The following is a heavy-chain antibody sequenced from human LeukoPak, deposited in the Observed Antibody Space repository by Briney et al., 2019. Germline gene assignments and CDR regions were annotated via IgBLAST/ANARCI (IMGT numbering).Heavy chain of an antibody. D-gene: IGHD1-26*01. CDR1: GFTFSSYG. CDR2: ISYDEDNI. V-gene: IGHV3-30*03. J-gene: IGHJ4*02. CDR3: EASWHY. Sequence: PGRSLRLSCAASGFTFSSYGMHWVRQAPGKGLEWVATISYDEDNIYYADSVKGRFTISRDNSKDTLFLQMNSLKIEDTAIYYCEASWHYWGQGTLVTVSS.